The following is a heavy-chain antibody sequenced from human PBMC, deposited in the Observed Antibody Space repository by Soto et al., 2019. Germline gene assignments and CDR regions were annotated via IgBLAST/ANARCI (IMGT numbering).Heavy chain of an antibody. Sequence: PSETLSLTCTVSGGSISSYYWSWIRQPPGKGLEWIGYIYYSGSTNYNPSLKSRVTISVDTSKNQFSLKLSSVTAADTAVYYCARDVSAGYFDYWGQGTLVTVSS. D-gene: IGHD3-10*01. CDR1: GGSISSYY. CDR2: IYYSGST. V-gene: IGHV4-59*01. J-gene: IGHJ4*02. CDR3: ARDVSAGYFDY.